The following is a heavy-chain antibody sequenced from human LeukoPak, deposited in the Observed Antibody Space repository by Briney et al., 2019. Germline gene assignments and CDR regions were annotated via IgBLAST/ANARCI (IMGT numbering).Heavy chain of an antibody. V-gene: IGHV3-30*18. Sequence: GGSLRLSCAASGFTFSTHGMHWLRQAPGKGLEWVAVVSHDGDKKYYSDSVKGRFSISRDTSKNTLYLQMNSLRLDDTAVYYCSKGNGYNYFLIDHWGQGTLVTVSS. CDR2: VSHDGDKK. D-gene: IGHD5-24*01. J-gene: IGHJ5*02. CDR1: GFTFSTHG. CDR3: SKGNGYNYFLIDH.